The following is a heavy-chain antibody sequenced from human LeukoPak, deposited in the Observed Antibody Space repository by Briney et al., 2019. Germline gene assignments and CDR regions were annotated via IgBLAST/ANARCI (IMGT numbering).Heavy chain of an antibody. CDR1: GFTFSSYA. Sequence: GGSLRLSCAASGFTFSSYAMSWVRQPPGKGLEWVSGISGSGDNTYYADSVKGRFTISRDNSKKTLYLHLNSLRVEDTAVYYCARDNTQRRGNEFHVEYYDALDSWGQGTRVTVSS. CDR2: ISGSGDNT. D-gene: IGHD4-23*01. J-gene: IGHJ3*01. V-gene: IGHV3-23*01. CDR3: ARDNTQRRGNEFHVEYYDALDS.